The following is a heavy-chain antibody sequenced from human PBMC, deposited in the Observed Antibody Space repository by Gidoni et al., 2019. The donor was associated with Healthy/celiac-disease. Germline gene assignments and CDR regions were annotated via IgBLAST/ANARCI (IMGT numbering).Heavy chain of an antibody. V-gene: IGHV4-34*01. D-gene: IGHD6-19*01. CDR1: GGSFSGYY. CDR2: INHSGST. J-gene: IGHJ4*02. CDR3: ASKKGGWHDY. Sequence: QVQLQQWGAGRLKPSETLSLTCAVYGGSFSGYYWSWIRQPPGKGLEWIGEINHSGSTNYNPSLKSLVTISVDTSKYQFSLKLSSVTAADTAVYYCASKKGGWHDYWGQGTLVTVSS.